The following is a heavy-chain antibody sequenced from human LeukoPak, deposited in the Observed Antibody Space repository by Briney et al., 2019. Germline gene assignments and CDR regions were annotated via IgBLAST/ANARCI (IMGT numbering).Heavy chain of an antibody. V-gene: IGHV3-7*01. CDR2: VNQGGTEK. CDR1: GFTFSSQW. Sequence: GGSLRLPCGASGFTFSSQWKGGVGQAPGKGLEGVANVNQGGTEKVCVGSVKGRFTLSRDNAENSLYLQMNSLRAEDTAVYYCAREHYFYHLDAWGEGTTVTVSS. CDR3: AREHYFYHLDA. J-gene: IGHJ6*03.